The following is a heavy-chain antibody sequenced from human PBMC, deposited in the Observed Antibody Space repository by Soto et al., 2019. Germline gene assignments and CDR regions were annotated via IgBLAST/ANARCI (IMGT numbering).Heavy chain of an antibody. D-gene: IGHD4-4*01. CDR2: ISSSSTYI. CDR1: GFTFSSYS. V-gene: IGHV3-21*01. Sequence: GGSLRLSCAASGFTFSSYSMDWVRQAPGKGLEWVSFISSSSTYIHYADSVKGRFTISRDDAKNPLYLQMNSLRAEDTAVYYCARGTGSKGMDVWGQGTTVTVSS. J-gene: IGHJ6*02. CDR3: ARGTGSKGMDV.